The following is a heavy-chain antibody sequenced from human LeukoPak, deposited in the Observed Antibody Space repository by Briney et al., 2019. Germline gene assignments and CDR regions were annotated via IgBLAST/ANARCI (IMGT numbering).Heavy chain of an antibody. CDR3: ARDSSGCDY. D-gene: IGHD6-19*01. CDR1: GGSIGSSGNY. CDR2: MYYSGTT. V-gene: IGHV4-39*07. Sequence: PSETLSLTCTVSGGSIGSSGNYWGWIRQPPGKGLEWIGSMYYSGTTFYNPSLKSRVTISVDTSKNQFSLKLSSVTAADTAVYYCARDSSGCDYWGQGTLVTVSS. J-gene: IGHJ4*02.